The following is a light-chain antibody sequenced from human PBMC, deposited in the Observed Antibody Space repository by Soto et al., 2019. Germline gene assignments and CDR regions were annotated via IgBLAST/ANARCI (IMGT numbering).Light chain of an antibody. CDR3: QQYNSFS. CDR1: QSISSW. V-gene: IGKV1-5*03. CDR2: KAS. J-gene: IGKJ1*01. Sequence: DIPMTQSASTLSPSPAYRAPVICRASQSISSWLAWYQQKPAKAPKILIYKASSLESGAPSRFSGSGSGTEFTLTIRSLQHDDFATYYRQQYNSFSFGQGTKVDIK.